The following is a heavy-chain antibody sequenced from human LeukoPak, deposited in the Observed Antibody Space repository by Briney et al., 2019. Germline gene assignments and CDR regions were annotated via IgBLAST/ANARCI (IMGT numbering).Heavy chain of an antibody. CDR3: ATKGGLTPNTLAM. J-gene: IGHJ3*01. CDR1: GYNFTVYY. Sequence: ASVTVSCKGSGYNFTVYYMHWVRQALGQGLEWMGWMDPNSGDTIYSPKFQGRVSMTRDTSITTAYMELSSLTFDDSAMYYCATKGGLTPNTLAMWGHGTMVTVSS. V-gene: IGHV1-2*02. D-gene: IGHD2-15*01. CDR2: MDPNSGDT.